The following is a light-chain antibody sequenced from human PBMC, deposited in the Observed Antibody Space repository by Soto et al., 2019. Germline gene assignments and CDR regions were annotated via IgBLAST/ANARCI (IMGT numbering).Light chain of an antibody. CDR3: MQALQIPLT. CDR2: LGS. J-gene: IGKJ4*01. CDR1: QSLLHSNGYNY. Sequence: DIVMTQSPLSLPVTPGEPASISCRSSQSLLHSNGYNYLDWYLQKPGQSPQLLIYLGSNRASGVPDRFSGSGSGTDFTLKISRVEAEDVGVYYGMQALQIPLTFGGGTKVEIK. V-gene: IGKV2-28*01.